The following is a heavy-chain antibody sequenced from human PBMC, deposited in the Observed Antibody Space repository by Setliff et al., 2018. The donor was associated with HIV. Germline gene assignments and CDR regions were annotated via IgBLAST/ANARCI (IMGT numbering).Heavy chain of an antibody. Sequence: ASVKVSCKASGYTFTSYYMHWVRQAPGQGLEWMGGIIPIFGTANYAQKFQGRVTITTDESTSTTYLELSGLRSEDTAVYYCAREDYYDSYWGQGTLVTVSS. J-gene: IGHJ4*02. CDR3: AREDYYDSY. D-gene: IGHD3-22*01. CDR2: IIPIFGTA. V-gene: IGHV1-69*05. CDR1: GYTFTSYY.